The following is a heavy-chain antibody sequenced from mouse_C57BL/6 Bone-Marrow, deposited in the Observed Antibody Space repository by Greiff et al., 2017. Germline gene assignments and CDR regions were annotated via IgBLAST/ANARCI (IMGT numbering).Heavy chain of an antibody. CDR3: ARQLRPYYYAMDY. CDR2: IDPSDSYT. J-gene: IGHJ4*01. V-gene: IGHV1-50*01. CDR1: GYTFTSYW. D-gene: IGHD3-2*02. Sequence: QVQLQQPGAELVKPGASVKLSCKASGYTFTSYWMQWVKQRPGQGLEWIGEIDPSDSYTNYNQKFKGKATLTVDTSSSTAYMQLSSLTPEDSAVYYCARQLRPYYYAMDYWGQGTSVTVSS.